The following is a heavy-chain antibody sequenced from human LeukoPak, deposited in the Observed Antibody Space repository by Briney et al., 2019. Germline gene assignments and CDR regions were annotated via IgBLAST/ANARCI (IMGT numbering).Heavy chain of an antibody. CDR3: AREYYDFWSPLFDY. D-gene: IGHD3-3*01. CDR2: IYSGGST. V-gene: IGHV3-66*01. CDR1: GFTVSSNY. J-gene: IGHJ4*02. Sequence: GGSLRLSCAASGFTVSSNYMSWVRQAPGRGLEWVSVIYSGGSTYYADSVKGRFTISRDNSNNTLYLQMNSLRAEDTAVYYCAREYYDFWSPLFDYWGQGTLVTVSS.